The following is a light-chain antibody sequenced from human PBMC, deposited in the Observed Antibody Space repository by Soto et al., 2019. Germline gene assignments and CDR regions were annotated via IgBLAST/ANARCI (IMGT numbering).Light chain of an antibody. Sequence: QSVLTQPASVSGSPGQSITISCTGTSSDVGANNYVSWYQQHPGKVPKLMIYDVSDRPSGVSNRFSGSKSGNTASLTISGLQAEDEADYYCSSFTRSNSYVFGTGTKVTVL. J-gene: IGLJ1*01. V-gene: IGLV2-14*03. CDR3: SSFTRSNSYV. CDR2: DVS. CDR1: SSDVGANNY.